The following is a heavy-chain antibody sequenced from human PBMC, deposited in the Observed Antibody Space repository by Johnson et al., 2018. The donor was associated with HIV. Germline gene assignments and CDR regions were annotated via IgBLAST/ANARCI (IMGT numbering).Heavy chain of an antibody. CDR2: IYSGGNT. D-gene: IGHD6-19*01. CDR1: GFTVSSNY. J-gene: IGHJ3*02. V-gene: IGHV3-53*01. CDR3: ARLERLGGLSRVLDM. Sequence: VQLVESGGGLIQPGGSLRLSCAASGFTVSSNYMSWVRQAPGKGLEWVSVIYSGGNTYYADSLQGRFTISRDNAKNSLYLQMNYLRVEDTAVYYCARLERLGGLSRVLDMWGQGTMVTVSS.